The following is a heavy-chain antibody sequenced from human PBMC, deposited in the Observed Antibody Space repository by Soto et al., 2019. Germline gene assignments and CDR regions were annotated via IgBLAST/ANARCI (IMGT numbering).Heavy chain of an antibody. V-gene: IGHV3-66*01. CDR2: IYSAGST. Sequence: EVQLVESGGGLVQPGGSLRLSCAASGFTVSSNYMNWVRQTPGKGLEWVSVIYSAGSTYYADSVKGRFTISRDISKNTLFLQMNTLRAEDTAVYYCARGLRRLGSSGWWTPFDYWGQGTLVTVSS. CDR1: GFTVSSNY. D-gene: IGHD6-19*01. J-gene: IGHJ4*02. CDR3: ARGLRRLGSSGWWTPFDY.